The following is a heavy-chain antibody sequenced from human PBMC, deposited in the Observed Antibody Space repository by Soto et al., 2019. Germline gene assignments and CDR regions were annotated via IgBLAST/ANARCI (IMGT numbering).Heavy chain of an antibody. CDR3: AKAGNYNGRSGYYYFDH. V-gene: IGHV3-23*01. D-gene: IGHD3-22*01. J-gene: IGHJ4*02. CDR2: VSNSGGST. Sequence: CVRRKQRKGLEWVSSVSNSGGSTNYADSVTGRFTISRDNSKNTVSLQMNSLRVEDTAVYYCAKAGNYNGRSGYYYFDHWGQGLLVTVSS.